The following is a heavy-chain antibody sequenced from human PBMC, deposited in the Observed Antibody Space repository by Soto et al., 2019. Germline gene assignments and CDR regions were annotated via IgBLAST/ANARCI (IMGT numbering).Heavy chain of an antibody. Sequence: QVQLQESGPGLVKPSQTLSLTCTVSGGSISSGGYYWSWIRQHPGKGLEWIGYIYYSGSTYYNPSLTSRVTISVDTSKNQFSLKLSSVTAADTAVYYCASRRQIIAAAGIQDYYFDYWGQGTLVTVSS. D-gene: IGHD6-13*01. CDR3: ASRRQIIAAAGIQDYYFDY. V-gene: IGHV4-31*03. CDR1: GGSISSGGYY. CDR2: IYYSGST. J-gene: IGHJ4*02.